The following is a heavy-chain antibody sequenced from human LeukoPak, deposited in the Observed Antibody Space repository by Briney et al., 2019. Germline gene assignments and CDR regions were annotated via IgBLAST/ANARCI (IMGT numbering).Heavy chain of an antibody. D-gene: IGHD3-22*01. J-gene: IGHJ4*02. V-gene: IGHV3-33*01. CDR2: IWYDGSNK. CDR3: ARDPGITMIPLYYFDY. Sequence: GGSLRLSCAASGFTFSSYGMHWARQAPGKGLEWVAVIWYDGSNKYYADSVKGRFTISRDNSKNTLYLQMNSLRAEDTAVYYCARDPGITMIPLYYFDYWGQGTLVTVSS. CDR1: GFTFSSYG.